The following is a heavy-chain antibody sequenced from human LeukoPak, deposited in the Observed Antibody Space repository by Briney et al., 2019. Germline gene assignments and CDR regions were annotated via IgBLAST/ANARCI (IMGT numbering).Heavy chain of an antibody. V-gene: IGHV3-9*01. J-gene: IGHJ5*02. CDR1: GFTFDDYA. CDR3: AKDHSRIAVAGTNRFDP. D-gene: IGHD6-19*01. Sequence: GGSLRLSCAASGFTFDDYAMHWVRQAPGKGLEWVSGISWNSGSIGYADSVKGRFTISRDNAKNSLYLQMNSLRAEDTALYYCAKDHSRIAVAGTNRFDPWGQGTLVTVSS. CDR2: ISWNSGSI.